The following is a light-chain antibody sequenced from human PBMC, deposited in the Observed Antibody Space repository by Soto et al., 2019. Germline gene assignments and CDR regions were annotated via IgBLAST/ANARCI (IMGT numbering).Light chain of an antibody. V-gene: IGKV3-15*01. CDR1: QSVSTN. Sequence: EMVMTQSPATLSVSPGERATLSCRASQSVSTNLARYQHKPGQPPRLLFYGASTRATGIPARFSGSASGTEFTLTIGSLQSEDFAVYYCQQYYNWPPMYTFGQGTKLEIK. CDR3: QQYYNWPPMYT. CDR2: GAS. J-gene: IGKJ2*01.